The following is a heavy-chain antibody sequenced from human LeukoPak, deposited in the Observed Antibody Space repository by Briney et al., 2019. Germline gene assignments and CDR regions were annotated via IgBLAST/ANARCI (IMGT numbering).Heavy chain of an antibody. J-gene: IGHJ4*02. D-gene: IGHD3-10*01. Sequence: GGSLRLSCAASGFTFRDYAVRWVRAAPGEGLEWVALISYDGRLKYYADSVKGRFPISRDNSKNTLYLQMNILRAEDTAVYYCVRGSLLRLGEYWGQGTLVTVSS. CDR2: ISYDGRLK. CDR3: VRGSLLRLGEY. V-gene: IGHV3-30*01. CDR1: GFTFRDYA.